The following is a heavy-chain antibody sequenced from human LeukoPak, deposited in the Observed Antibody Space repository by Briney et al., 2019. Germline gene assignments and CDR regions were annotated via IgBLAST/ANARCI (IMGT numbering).Heavy chain of an antibody. Sequence: GGSLRLSCAASGFTFSSYWMSWVRQAPGKGLEWVANIKQDGSEKYYVDSVKGRFTISRDNAKKSLYLQMNSLRAEDTAVYYCARERGTAMVTFDYWGQGTLVTVSS. CDR2: IKQDGSEK. V-gene: IGHV3-7*01. CDR3: ARERGTAMVTFDY. D-gene: IGHD5-18*01. J-gene: IGHJ4*02. CDR1: GFTFSSYW.